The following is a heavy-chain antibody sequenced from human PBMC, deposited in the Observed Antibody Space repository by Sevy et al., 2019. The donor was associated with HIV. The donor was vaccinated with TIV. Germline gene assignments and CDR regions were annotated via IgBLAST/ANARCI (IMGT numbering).Heavy chain of an antibody. J-gene: IGHJ6*02. D-gene: IGHD2-15*01. V-gene: IGHV3-74*01. Sequence: GGSLRLSCAASGFTFRSYWMHWVRQAPGKGLVWVSRINIDGSNTTYAYSVKGRFTISRDNAKNTLYLQMNSLRAEDTAVYYCARALAYCSGGSCSIGWGMDVWGQGTTVTVSS. CDR3: ARALAYCSGGSCSIGWGMDV. CDR1: GFTFRSYW. CDR2: INIDGSNT.